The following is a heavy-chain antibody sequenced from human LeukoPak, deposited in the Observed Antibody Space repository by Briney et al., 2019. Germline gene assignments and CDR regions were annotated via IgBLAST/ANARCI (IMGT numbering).Heavy chain of an antibody. CDR2: IYTSGTI. D-gene: IGHD3-10*01. CDR3: ARDSGTTGEVKFDP. J-gene: IGHJ5*02. V-gene: IGHV4-4*07. CDR1: GVSISSYY. Sequence: PSETLSLTCTVSGVSISSYYWSWLRQPAGTALEWVGRIYTSGTITYNPSLKSRVTMSVDTSKNQFSLKLSSVTAADTAVYYCARDSGTTGEVKFDPWGQGTLVTVSS.